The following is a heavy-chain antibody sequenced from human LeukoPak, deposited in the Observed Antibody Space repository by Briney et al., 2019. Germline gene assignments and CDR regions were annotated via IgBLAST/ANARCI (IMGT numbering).Heavy chain of an antibody. J-gene: IGHJ3*02. Sequence: GGSLRLSCAASGFTFRSHGMHWVRQAPGKGLEWVAVIWYDGSNKFYADSVRGRFTISRDNSKNTLYVPMNSLRAEDTAVYYCARGRGSDWYDAFDIWGQGTMVTVSS. D-gene: IGHD6-19*01. CDR2: IWYDGSNK. CDR1: GFTFRSHG. CDR3: ARGRGSDWYDAFDI. V-gene: IGHV3-33*01.